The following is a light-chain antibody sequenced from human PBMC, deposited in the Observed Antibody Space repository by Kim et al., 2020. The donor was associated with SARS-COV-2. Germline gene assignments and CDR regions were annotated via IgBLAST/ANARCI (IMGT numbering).Light chain of an antibody. J-gene: IGLJ2*01. CDR3: NSRDSNDNVV. CDR2: GKN. CDR1: SLRSYY. Sequence: VALGQTVRITCQGDSLRSYYAPWYQQKQGQAPILVIYGKNNRPSGIPDLFSGSSSGNTASLTITGTQAGDEADYYCNSRDSNDNVVFGGGTKLTVL. V-gene: IGLV3-19*01.